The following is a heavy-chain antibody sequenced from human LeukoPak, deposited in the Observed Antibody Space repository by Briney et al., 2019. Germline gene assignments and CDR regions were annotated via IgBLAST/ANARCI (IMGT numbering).Heavy chain of an antibody. CDR3: ARLYCTSASCYWTNYYYYMDV. V-gene: IGHV3-23*01. CDR2: ISDRGDST. Sequence: PGGSLRLSCAASGFSLTAYAMGWVRQAPGKGLEWVSVISDRGDSTHYAGSVQGRFTISRDNSENILYLHMNSLRADDTAVYYCARLYCTSASCYWTNYYYYMDVWGKGTTVTISS. CDR1: GFSLTAYA. J-gene: IGHJ6*03. D-gene: IGHD2-2*01.